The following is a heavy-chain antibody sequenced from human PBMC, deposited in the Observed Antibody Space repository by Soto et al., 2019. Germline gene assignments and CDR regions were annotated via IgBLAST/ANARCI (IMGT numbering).Heavy chain of an antibody. CDR2: ARNKVNGYTT. V-gene: IGHV3-72*01. Sequence: GGSLRLSCAASGFIFSDHYMDWVRQAPGEGLAWVGRARNKVNGYTTEYAASVKGGFTISRDDSKNSVYQQMNSLKTEDTAVYYGTKIYCTGTSCALHYYYMDVWGKGTTVTVSS. CDR3: TKIYCTGTSCALHYYYMDV. CDR1: GFIFSDHY. J-gene: IGHJ6*03. D-gene: IGHD2-2*01.